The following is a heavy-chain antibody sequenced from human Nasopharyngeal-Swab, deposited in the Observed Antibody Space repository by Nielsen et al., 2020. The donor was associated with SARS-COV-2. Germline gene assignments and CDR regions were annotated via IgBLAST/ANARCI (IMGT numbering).Heavy chain of an antibody. V-gene: IGHV4-39*07. D-gene: IGHD6-13*01. CDR3: ARVTWVQIAAAGNDAFDI. Sequence: SETLSLTCTVSGGSISSSSYYWGWIRQPPGKGLEWIGSIYYSGSTNYNPSLKSRVTISVDTSKNQFSLKLSSVTAADTAVYYCARVTWVQIAAAGNDAFDIWGQGTMVTVSS. J-gene: IGHJ3*02. CDR2: IYYSGST. CDR1: GGSISSSSYY.